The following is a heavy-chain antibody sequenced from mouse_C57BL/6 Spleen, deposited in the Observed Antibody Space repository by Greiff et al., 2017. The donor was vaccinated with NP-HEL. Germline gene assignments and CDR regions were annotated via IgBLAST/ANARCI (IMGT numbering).Heavy chain of an antibody. CDR1: GYAFTNYL. J-gene: IGHJ4*01. CDR3: ARGEAMDY. V-gene: IGHV1-54*01. Sequence: QVQLQQSGAELVRPGTSVTVSCKASGYAFTNYLIEWVKQRPGQGLEWIGVINPGSGGTNYNEKFKGKATLTADKSSSTAYMQLSSLTSEDSAVYFCARGEAMDYWGQGTSVTVSS. CDR2: INPGSGGT.